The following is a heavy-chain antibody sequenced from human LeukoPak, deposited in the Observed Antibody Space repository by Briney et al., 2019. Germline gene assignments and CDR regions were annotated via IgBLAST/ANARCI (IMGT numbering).Heavy chain of an antibody. D-gene: IGHD2-15*01. CDR2: IYYSGST. J-gene: IGHJ4*02. Sequence: PSETLSLTCTVSGGSISSYYWSWIRQPPGKGLEWIGYIYYSGSTNYNPSLKSRVTISVDTSKNQFSLKLSSVTAADTAVYYCITDLRWELRRDYWGQGTLVTVSS. CDR1: GGSISSYY. CDR3: ITDLRWELRRDY. V-gene: IGHV4-59*01.